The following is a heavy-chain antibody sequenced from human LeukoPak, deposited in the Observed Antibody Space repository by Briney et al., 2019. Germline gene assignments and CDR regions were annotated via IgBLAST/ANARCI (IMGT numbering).Heavy chain of an antibody. CDR3: AREADIVVVPAAPYYYYGMDV. CDR1: GGSISSSNW. Sequence: SGTLSLTCAVSGGSISSSNWWSWVRQPPGKGLEWIGEIYHSGSTNYNPSLKSRVTISVDKSKNQFSLKLSSVTAADTAVYYCAREADIVVVPAAPYYYYGMDVWGQGTTVTVSS. D-gene: IGHD2-2*01. CDR2: IYHSGST. J-gene: IGHJ6*02. V-gene: IGHV4-4*02.